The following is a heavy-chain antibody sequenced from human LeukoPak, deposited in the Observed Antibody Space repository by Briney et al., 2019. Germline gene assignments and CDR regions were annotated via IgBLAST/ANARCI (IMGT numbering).Heavy chain of an antibody. Sequence: GASVKVSCKASGYTFTGYYMHWVRQAPGQGLEWMGWINPNSGGTNYAQKFQGRVTMTRDTSISTAYMELSRLRSDDTAVYYCARDPGQWLVLGWFDPWGQGTLVTVSS. V-gene: IGHV1-2*02. J-gene: IGHJ5*02. CDR3: ARDPGQWLVLGWFDP. D-gene: IGHD6-19*01. CDR1: GYTFTGYY. CDR2: INPNSGGT.